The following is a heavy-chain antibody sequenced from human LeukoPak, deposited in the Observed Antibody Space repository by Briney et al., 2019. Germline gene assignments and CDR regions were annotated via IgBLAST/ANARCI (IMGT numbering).Heavy chain of an antibody. J-gene: IGHJ6*03. CDR3: ARGPRYDFWSGYYYYYYYMDV. D-gene: IGHD3-3*01. Sequence: SETLSLTRAVYGGSFSGYYWSWIRQPPGKGLEWIGEINHSGSTNYNPSLKSRVTISVDTSKNQFSLKLSSVTAADTAVYYCARGPRYDFWSGYYYYYYYMDVWGKGTTVTVSS. CDR1: GGSFSGYY. V-gene: IGHV4-34*01. CDR2: INHSGST.